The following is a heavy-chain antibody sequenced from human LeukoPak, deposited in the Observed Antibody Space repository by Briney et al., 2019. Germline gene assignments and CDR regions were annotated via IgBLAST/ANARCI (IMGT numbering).Heavy chain of an antibody. J-gene: IGHJ4*02. CDR2: IGGSGGST. CDR3: AKPSRYCSGGSSYSDFDY. Sequence: GGSLRLSCAVSGFTFSNYAMRCVRQAPGKGLEWVSAIGGSGGSTYYADSVKGRFTISRDNSKNTLYLQMSSLRAEDTAVYYCAKPSRYCSGGSSYSDFDYWGQGTLVTVSS. CDR1: GFTFSNYA. V-gene: IGHV3-23*01. D-gene: IGHD2-15*01.